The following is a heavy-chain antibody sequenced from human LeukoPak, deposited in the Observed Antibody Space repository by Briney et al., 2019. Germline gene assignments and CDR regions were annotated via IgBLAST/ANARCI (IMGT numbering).Heavy chain of an antibody. CDR3: ARDSSLIGGATT. V-gene: IGHV3-66*02. CDR2: IYSGGST. J-gene: IGHJ4*02. D-gene: IGHD1-26*01. Sequence: PGGSLRLSCAASGFTFSSYAMHWVRQAPGKGLEWVSVIYSGGSTYYADSVKGRFTISRDNSKNTLYLQMNSLRAEDTAVYYCARDSSLIGGATTGGQGTLVTVSS. CDR1: GFTFSSYA.